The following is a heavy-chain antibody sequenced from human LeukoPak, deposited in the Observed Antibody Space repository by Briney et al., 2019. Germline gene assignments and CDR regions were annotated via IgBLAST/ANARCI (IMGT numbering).Heavy chain of an antibody. V-gene: IGHV3-30*18. D-gene: IGHD3-10*01. Sequence: GSLKLSFAASGVTLSPYGMHWVRQAPGKGLEGVAVISYEGGTQHYADSVKGRFIISRDNPRNTLYLQMNILRTEDTAVYYCAKEGTPQVSTWYDLWGQGTQVIVSS. J-gene: IGHJ5*02. CDR2: ISYEGGTQ. CDR1: GVTLSPYG. CDR3: AKEGTPQVSTWYDL.